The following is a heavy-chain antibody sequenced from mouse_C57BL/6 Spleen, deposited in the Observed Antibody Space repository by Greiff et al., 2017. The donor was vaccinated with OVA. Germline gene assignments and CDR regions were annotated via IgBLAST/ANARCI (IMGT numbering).Heavy chain of an antibody. J-gene: IGHJ2*01. CDR1: GYTFTSYW. V-gene: IGHV1-50*01. CDR3: ARTGTNY. Sequence: QVQLQQPGAELVKPGASVKLSCKASGYTFTSYWMQWVKQRPGQGLEWIGEIDPSDSYTNYNQKFKGKATLTVDTSSSTAYMQLSSLTSEDSAVYYCARTGTNYWGQGTTLTVYS. D-gene: IGHD4-1*01. CDR2: IDPSDSYT.